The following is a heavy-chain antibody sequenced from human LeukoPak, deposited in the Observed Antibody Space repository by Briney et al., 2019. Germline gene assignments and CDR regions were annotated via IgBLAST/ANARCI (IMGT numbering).Heavy chain of an antibody. V-gene: IGHV4-59*01. CDR2: IYYSGST. D-gene: IGHD4-17*01. CDR3: ARGLDYGVVGHWFDP. CDR1: GGSISSYY. Sequence: SETLSLTCTVSGGSISSYYWSWIRQPPGKGLEWIGYIYYSGSTNYNPSPKSRVTISVDTSKNQFSLKLSSVTAADTAVYYCARGLDYGVVGHWFDPWGQGTLVTVSS. J-gene: IGHJ5*02.